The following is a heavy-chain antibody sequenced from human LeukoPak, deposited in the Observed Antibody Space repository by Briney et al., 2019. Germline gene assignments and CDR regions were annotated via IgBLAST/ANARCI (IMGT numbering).Heavy chain of an antibody. J-gene: IGHJ3*02. V-gene: IGHV5-51*01. Sequence: GESLKISCKGSGYSFTSYWIGWVRQMPGKGLEWMGIIYPGDSDTRYSPSFQGQVTISADKSISTAYLQWSSLKASDTAMYYCAGRYYYDSSGSNPRAFDIWGQGTMVTVSS. CDR1: GYSFTSYW. CDR2: IYPGDSDT. CDR3: AGRYYYDSSGSNPRAFDI. D-gene: IGHD3-22*01.